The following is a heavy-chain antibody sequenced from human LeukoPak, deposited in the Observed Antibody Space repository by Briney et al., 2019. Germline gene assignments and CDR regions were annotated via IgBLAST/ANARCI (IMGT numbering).Heavy chain of an antibody. Sequence: SETLSLTCSVSGGSVTSSNYYWGWIRQPPGKGLEWIGSIYYSGSTNYNPSLKSRVTISVDKSKNQFSLKLSSVTAADTAVYYCARPSSSWTRGAFDIWGQGTMVTVSS. CDR3: ARPSSSWTRGAFDI. D-gene: IGHD6-13*01. J-gene: IGHJ3*02. CDR1: GGSVTSSNYY. CDR2: IYYSGST. V-gene: IGHV4-39*07.